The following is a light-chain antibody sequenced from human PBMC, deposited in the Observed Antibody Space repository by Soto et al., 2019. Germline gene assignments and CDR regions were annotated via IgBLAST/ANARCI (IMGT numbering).Light chain of an antibody. J-gene: IGKJ2*01. Sequence: EIVVTQSPVTLSVSPGERATLSCRASERVSSNLAWYQQKPGQAPRLLIYGASTRATDIPARFSGSGSGTEFTLTISSLQSEDFAVYYCQQYNNWPLMYTFGQGTKLEIK. CDR2: GAS. CDR1: ERVSSN. V-gene: IGKV3-15*01. CDR3: QQYNNWPLMYT.